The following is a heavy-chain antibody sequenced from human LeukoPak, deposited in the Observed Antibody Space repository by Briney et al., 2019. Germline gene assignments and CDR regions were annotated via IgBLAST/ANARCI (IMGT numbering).Heavy chain of an antibody. V-gene: IGHV3-7*01. D-gene: IGHD5-24*01. J-gene: IGHJ6*02. CDR3: ARGDGPYSYYYYGMDV. CDR2: IKQDGSEK. Sequence: GGSLRLSCAASGFTFSSYWMSWVRQAPGKGLEWVANIKQDGSEKYYVDSVKGRFTISRDNAKNSLYLQMNSLRAEDTAVYYCARGDGPYSYYYYGMDVWGQGTTVTVSS. CDR1: GFTFSSYW.